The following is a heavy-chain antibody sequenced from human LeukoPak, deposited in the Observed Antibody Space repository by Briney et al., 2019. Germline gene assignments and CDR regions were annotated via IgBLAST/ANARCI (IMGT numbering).Heavy chain of an antibody. J-gene: IGHJ3*02. CDR1: GFTFSSYA. CDR3: ARDRASGSYAGSNFDI. V-gene: IGHV3-30-3*01. Sequence: PGGSLRLSCAASGFTFSSYAMHWVRQAPGKGLEWVAVISYDGSNKYYADSVKGRFTISRDNSKNTLYLQMNSLRAEDTAVYYCARDRASGSYAGSNFDIWGQGTMVTVSS. D-gene: IGHD1-26*01. CDR2: ISYDGSNK.